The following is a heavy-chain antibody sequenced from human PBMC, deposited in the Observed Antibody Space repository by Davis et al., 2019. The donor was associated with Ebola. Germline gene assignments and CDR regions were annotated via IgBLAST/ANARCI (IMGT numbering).Heavy chain of an antibody. CDR3: ARVGFDYSSGYYSYFDY. V-gene: IGHV1-3*01. D-gene: IGHD3-22*01. CDR2: INVGNGNT. CDR1: GHTFSSYA. J-gene: IGHJ4*02. Sequence: ASVKVSCKASGHTFSSYAMHWVRQAPGQRLEWMGWINVGNGNTKYSQKFQGRVTITRDTSASTAYMELSSLRSEDTAVYYCARVGFDYSSGYYSYFDYWGQGTLVTVSS.